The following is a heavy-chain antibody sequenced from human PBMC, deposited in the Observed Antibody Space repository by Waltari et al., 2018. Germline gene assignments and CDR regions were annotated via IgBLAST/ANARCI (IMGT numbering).Heavy chain of an antibody. CDR1: GYTFTSYY. CDR3: AFGPPGYYYYGMDV. V-gene: IGHV1-46*01. Sequence: QVQLVQSGAEVKKPGASVKVSCKASGYTFTSYYMPWVRQAPGPGLEWMGRLNPSGGSTSYAQKFQGRVTMTRDTSTSTGYMELSSLRSEDTAVYYCAFGPPGYYYYGMDVWGQGTTVTVSS. D-gene: IGHD3-10*01. J-gene: IGHJ6*02. CDR2: LNPSGGST.